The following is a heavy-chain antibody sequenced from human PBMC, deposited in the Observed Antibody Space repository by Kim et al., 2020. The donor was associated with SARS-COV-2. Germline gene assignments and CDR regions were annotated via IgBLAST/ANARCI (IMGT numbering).Heavy chain of an antibody. CDR2: IYYSGST. Sequence: SETLSLTCTVSGGSISSYYWSWIRQPPGKGLEWIGYIYYSGSTNYNPSLKSRVTISVDTSKNQFSLKLSSVTAADTAVYYCARGGGWYDAEYFQHWGQGTLVTVSS. CDR3: ARGGGWYDAEYFQH. CDR1: GGSISSYY. J-gene: IGHJ1*01. D-gene: IGHD6-19*01. V-gene: IGHV4-59*01.